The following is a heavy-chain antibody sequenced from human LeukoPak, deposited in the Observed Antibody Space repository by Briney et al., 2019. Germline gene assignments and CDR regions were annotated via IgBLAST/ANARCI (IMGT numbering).Heavy chain of an antibody. D-gene: IGHD3-9*01. CDR1: GFTFSNYA. CDR3: AKDRTTQDFDWYPYYFDS. V-gene: IGHV3-23*01. J-gene: IGHJ4*02. CDR2: ISASGGGT. Sequence: GGSLRLSCAASGFTFSNYAMTWVRQAPGKGLEWVSAISASGGGTYYADSVKGRFTISRDNSKNTLYLQMNSLRAEDTAIYYCAKDRTTQDFDWYPYYFDSWGRGTLVTVSS.